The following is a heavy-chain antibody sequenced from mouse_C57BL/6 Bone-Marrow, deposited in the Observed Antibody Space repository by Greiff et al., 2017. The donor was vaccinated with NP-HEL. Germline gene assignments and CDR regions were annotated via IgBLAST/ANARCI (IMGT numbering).Heavy chain of an antibody. CDR3: ARSWFAY. CDR1: GYTFTDYY. Sequence: EVMLVESGPVLVKPGASVKMSCKASGYTFTDYYMNWVKQSHGKSLEWIGVINPYNGGTSYNQKFKGKATLTVDKSSSTAYMELNSLTSEDSAVYYCARSWFAYWGQGTLVTVSA. V-gene: IGHV1-19*01. CDR2: INPYNGGT. J-gene: IGHJ3*01.